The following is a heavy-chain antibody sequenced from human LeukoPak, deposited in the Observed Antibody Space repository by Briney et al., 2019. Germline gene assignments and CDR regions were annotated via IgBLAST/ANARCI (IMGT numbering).Heavy chain of an antibody. J-gene: IGHJ3*02. CDR2: IYYSVST. Sequence: PSETLSLTCTVSGGSISSSSYYWGWIRQPPGKGLEWSVSIYYSVSTYYNPSLKSRVTISVDTSKNQFSLQLRSVTVADTAVYYCVRRRITIFGVVYDAFDIWGEGTMVPVS. CDR1: GGSISSSSYY. D-gene: IGHD3-3*01. CDR3: VRRRITIFGVVYDAFDI. V-gene: IGHV4-39*01.